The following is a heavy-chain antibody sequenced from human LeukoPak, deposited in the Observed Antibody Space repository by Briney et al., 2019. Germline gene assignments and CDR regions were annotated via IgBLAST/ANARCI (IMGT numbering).Heavy chain of an antibody. CDR3: ARGGATPYYYGSGSYRWFAP. V-gene: IGHV4-59*12. CDR2: IYYSGST. CDR1: GGSISSYY. D-gene: IGHD3-10*01. J-gene: IGHJ5*02. Sequence: SETLSLTCTVCGGSISSYYWSWIREPPGKGLEGIGYIYYSGSTNYNPSLKSRVTISVDTSNNQFSLKLSSLTAADTAVYYCARGGATPYYYGSGSYRWFAPWGQGTLVTVSS.